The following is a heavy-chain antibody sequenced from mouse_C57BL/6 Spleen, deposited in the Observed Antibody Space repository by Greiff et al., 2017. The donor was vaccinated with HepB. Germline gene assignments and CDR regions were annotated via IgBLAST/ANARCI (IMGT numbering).Heavy chain of an antibody. J-gene: IGHJ2*01. V-gene: IGHV1-15*01. CDR1: GYTFTDYE. CDR3: TRFAGTVDY. CDR2: IDPETGGT. D-gene: IGHD4-1*01. Sequence: VQLQQSGAELVRPGASVTLSCKASGYTFTDYEMHWVKQTPVHGLEWIGAIDPETGGTAYNQKFKGKAILTADKSSSTAYMELRSLTSEDSAVYYCTRFAGTVDYWGKGTTLTVSS.